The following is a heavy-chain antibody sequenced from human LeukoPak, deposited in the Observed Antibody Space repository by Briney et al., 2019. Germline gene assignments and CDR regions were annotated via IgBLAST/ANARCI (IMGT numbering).Heavy chain of an antibody. V-gene: IGHV1-2*06. CDR2: INPNSGGT. CDR3: ARDYMVRGVIGY. D-gene: IGHD3-10*01. CDR1: GYTFTGYY. Sequence: ASVKVSCKASGYTFTGYYINWVRQAPGQGLEWMGRINPNSGGTNYAQKFQGRVTMTRDTSISTAYMELSRLRSDDTAVYYCARDYMVRGVIGYWGQGTLVTVSS. J-gene: IGHJ4*02.